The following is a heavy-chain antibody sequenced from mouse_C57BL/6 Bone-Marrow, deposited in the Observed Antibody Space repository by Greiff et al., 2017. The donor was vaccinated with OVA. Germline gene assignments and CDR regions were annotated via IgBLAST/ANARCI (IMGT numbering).Heavy chain of an antibody. D-gene: IGHD1-1*01. CDR2: IDPENGDT. CDR1: GFNIKDDY. V-gene: IGHV14-4*01. CDR3: THYGSSYFDY. J-gene: IGHJ2*01. Sequence: VQLQQSGAELVRPGASVKLSCTASGFNIKDDYMHWVKQRPEQGLEWIGWIDPENGDTEYASKFQGKATITADTSSNTAYLQLSSLTSEDTAVYYCTHYGSSYFDYWGQGTTLTVSS.